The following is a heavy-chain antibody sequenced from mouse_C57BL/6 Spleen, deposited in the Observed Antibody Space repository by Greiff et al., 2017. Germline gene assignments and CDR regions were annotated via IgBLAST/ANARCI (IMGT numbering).Heavy chain of an antibody. J-gene: IGHJ4*01. Sequence: QVHVKQSGTELVKPGASVKLSCKASGYTFTSYWMHWVKQRPGQGLEWIGNINPSNGGTNYNEKFKSKATLTVDKSSSTAYMQLSSLTSEDSAVYYCARGRRAIYYAMDYWGQGTSVTVSS. CDR1: GYTFTSYW. CDR2: INPSNGGT. D-gene: IGHD3-2*02. CDR3: ARGRRAIYYAMDY. V-gene: IGHV1-53*01.